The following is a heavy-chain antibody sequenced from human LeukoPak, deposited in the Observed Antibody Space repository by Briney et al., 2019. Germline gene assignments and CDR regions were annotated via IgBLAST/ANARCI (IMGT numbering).Heavy chain of an antibody. CDR2: INSDGSST. D-gene: IGHD3-22*01. CDR3: ASHSGYYYDSSGYELDY. Sequence: PGGSLRLSCAASGFTFSSYWMHWVCQAPGKGLVWVSRINSDGSSTSYADSVKGRFTIARDHAKNTLYLQMNSLRAEDTAVYYCASHSGYYYDSSGYELDYWGQGTLVTVSS. V-gene: IGHV3-74*01. CDR1: GFTFSSYW. J-gene: IGHJ4*02.